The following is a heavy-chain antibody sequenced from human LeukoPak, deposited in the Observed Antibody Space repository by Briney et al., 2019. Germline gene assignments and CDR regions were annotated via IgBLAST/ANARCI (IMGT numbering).Heavy chain of an antibody. CDR2: IYPGDSDT. J-gene: IGHJ4*02. Sequence: GEYLKISCKGSGYSFTSYWIGWVRQLPGKGLEWMGIIYPGDSDTRYSPSFQGQVTISADKSISTAYLQWSSLKASDTAMYYCARHWSPYYDSSAMVDWGQGTLVTVSS. CDR1: GYSFTSYW. CDR3: ARHWSPYYDSSAMVD. D-gene: IGHD3-22*01. V-gene: IGHV5-51*01.